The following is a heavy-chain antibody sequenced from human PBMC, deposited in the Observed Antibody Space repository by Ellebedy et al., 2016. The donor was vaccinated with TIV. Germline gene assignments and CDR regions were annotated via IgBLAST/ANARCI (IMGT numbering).Heavy chain of an antibody. CDR2: ISDTGSAT. Sequence: GGSLRLSXAASGFTFSSYGMAWVRQAPGKGLEWVSGISDTGSATYYAASVRGRFTISRDNSKNTLYLQVNSLRAEDTAIYYCVKMGRPHWYFFDHWGQGTLATVSS. V-gene: IGHV3-23*01. CDR3: VKMGRPHWYFFDH. CDR1: GFTFSSYG. J-gene: IGHJ4*02. D-gene: IGHD2-8*02.